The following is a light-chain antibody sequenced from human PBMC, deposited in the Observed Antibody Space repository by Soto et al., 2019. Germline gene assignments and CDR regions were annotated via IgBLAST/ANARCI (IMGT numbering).Light chain of an antibody. V-gene: IGKV3-20*01. Sequence: EIVLTQSPGTLSLSPGERATLSCRASQSVSSPYLAWYQQKPGQAPRLLIYGASSRATGIPDRFSGSGSGTDFTLTISRLEPEEFAVYYCQRYDISPCPCGQGTKLEIK. J-gene: IGKJ2*02. CDR2: GAS. CDR3: QRYDISPCP. CDR1: QSVSSPY.